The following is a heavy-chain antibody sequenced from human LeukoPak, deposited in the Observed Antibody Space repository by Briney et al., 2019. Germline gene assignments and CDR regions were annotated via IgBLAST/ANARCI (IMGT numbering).Heavy chain of an antibody. CDR3: ARGGGYDYVWGSYVDNWFDP. CDR2: MNPNSGNT. V-gene: IGHV1-8*01. Sequence: ASVKVSCKASGYTFTSYDINWVRQATGQGLEWMGWMNPNSGNTGYAQKFQGRVTMTRNTSISTAYMELSSLRSEDTAVYYWARGGGYDYVWGSYVDNWFDPWGQGTLVTVSS. J-gene: IGHJ5*02. D-gene: IGHD3-16*01. CDR1: GYTFTSYD.